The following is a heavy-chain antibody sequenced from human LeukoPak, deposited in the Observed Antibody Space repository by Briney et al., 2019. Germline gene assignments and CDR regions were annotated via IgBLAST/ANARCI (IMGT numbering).Heavy chain of an antibody. CDR1: GFAFSTFG. J-gene: IGHJ4*02. V-gene: IGHV3-23*01. CDR3: AKVFFMDY. D-gene: IGHD2-8*01. CDR2: ISVSGGST. Sequence: GGSLRLSCAASGFAFSTFGMSWVRQAPGEGLEWVSAISVSGGSTNYADSVKGRFTISRDNSKNTLYLQMNSLRAEDTAVYYCAKVFFMDYWGQGTLVTVSS.